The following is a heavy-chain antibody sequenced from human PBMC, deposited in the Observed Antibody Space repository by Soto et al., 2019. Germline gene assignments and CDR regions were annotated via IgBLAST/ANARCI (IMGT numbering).Heavy chain of an antibody. CDR1: GGTFSSYA. V-gene: IGHV1-69*13. J-gene: IGHJ4*02. CDR3: ARGGDGYKPY. D-gene: IGHD5-12*01. CDR2: IIPIFGTA. Sequence: GASVKVSYKASGGTFSSYAISWVRQAPGQGLEWMGGIIPIFGTANYAQKFQGRVTITADESTSTAYMELSSLRSEDTAVYYCARGGDGYKPYWGQGTLVTVSS.